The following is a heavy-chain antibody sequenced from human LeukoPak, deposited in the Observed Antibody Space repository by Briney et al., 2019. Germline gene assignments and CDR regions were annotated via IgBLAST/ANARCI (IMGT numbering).Heavy chain of an antibody. J-gene: IGHJ4*02. CDR2: INPNSGGT. Sequence: AALVKVSCKASGYTFTGYYMHWVRQAPGQGLEWMGWINPNSGGTNYAQKFQGRVTMTRDTSISTAYMELSRLRSDDTAVYYCARVLQTMGGGSCYSLRYWGQGTLVTVSS. V-gene: IGHV1-2*02. CDR1: GYTFTGYY. CDR3: ARVLQTMGGGSCYSLRY. D-gene: IGHD2-15*01.